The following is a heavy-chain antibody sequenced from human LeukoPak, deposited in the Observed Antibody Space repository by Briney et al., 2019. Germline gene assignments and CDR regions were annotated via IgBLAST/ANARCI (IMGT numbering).Heavy chain of an antibody. CDR2: ISATGDSI. CDR1: GFTFGGFA. J-gene: IGHJ5*02. Sequence: PGGSLRLSCAASGFTFGGFAMHWVRQAPGKGLEWVSYISATGDSIFYADSVKGRFTVSRDHAKNSLYLQMSSLRAEDTAVYYCARGAYSGSYGWFDPWGQETVVTVFS. CDR3: ARGAYSGSYGWFDP. D-gene: IGHD1-26*01. V-gene: IGHV3-48*03.